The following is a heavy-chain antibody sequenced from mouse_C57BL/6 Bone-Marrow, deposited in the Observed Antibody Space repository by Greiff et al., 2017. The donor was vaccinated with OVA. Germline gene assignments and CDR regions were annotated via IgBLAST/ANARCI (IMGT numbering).Heavy chain of an antibody. D-gene: IGHD1-1*01. Sequence: EVKVVESGGGLVKPGGSLKLSCAASGFTFSSYAMSWVRQTPEKRLEWVATISDGGSYTYYPDNVKGRFTISRDNAKNNLYLQMSHLKSEDTAMYYCARPYYYGSSYFFDYWGQGTTLTVSS. CDR1: GFTFSSYA. V-gene: IGHV5-4*03. CDR3: ARPYYYGSSYFFDY. CDR2: ISDGGSYT. J-gene: IGHJ2*01.